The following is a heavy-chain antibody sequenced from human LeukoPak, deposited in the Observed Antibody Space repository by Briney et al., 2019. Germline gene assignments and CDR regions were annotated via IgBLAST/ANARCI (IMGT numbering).Heavy chain of an antibody. D-gene: IGHD5-18*01. CDR2: IIPIFGTA. CDR3: ARGIRDYYFDY. CDR1: GGTFSSYA. Sequence: ASVKVSCKASGGTFSSYAISWVRQAPGQGHEWMGSIIPIFGTANYAQKFQGRVTITTDESTSTAYMELSSLRSEDTAVYYCARGIRDYYFDYWGQGTLVTVSS. V-gene: IGHV1-69*05. J-gene: IGHJ4*02.